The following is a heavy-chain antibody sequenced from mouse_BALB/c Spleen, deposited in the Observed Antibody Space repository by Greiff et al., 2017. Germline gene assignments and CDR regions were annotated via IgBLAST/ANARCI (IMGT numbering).Heavy chain of an antibody. J-gene: IGHJ4*01. V-gene: IGHV1S33*01. CDR2: IYPGDGST. Sequence: SGPELVKPGALVKISCKASGYTFTSYDINWVKQRPGQGLEWIGWIYPGDGSTKYNEKFKGKATLTADKSSSTAYMQLSSLTSENSAVYFCARLTSYAMDYWGQGTSVTVSS. CDR3: ARLTSYAMDY. CDR1: GYTFTSYD. D-gene: IGHD2-3*01.